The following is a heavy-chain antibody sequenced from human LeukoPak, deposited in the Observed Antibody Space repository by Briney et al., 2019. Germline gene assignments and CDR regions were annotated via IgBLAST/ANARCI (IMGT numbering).Heavy chain of an antibody. J-gene: IGHJ1*01. Sequence: GASVKVSCKVSGYTLTELSMHWVRQAPGKGLEWMGGFDPEDGETIYAQKFQGRVTMTEDTSTDTAYMELSSLRSEDTDVYYWATDLPRYDSSGYYYGPFQHWDQGNLVTVSS. CDR2: FDPEDGET. V-gene: IGHV1-24*01. D-gene: IGHD3-22*01. CDR1: GYTLTELS. CDR3: ATDLPRYDSSGYYYGPFQH.